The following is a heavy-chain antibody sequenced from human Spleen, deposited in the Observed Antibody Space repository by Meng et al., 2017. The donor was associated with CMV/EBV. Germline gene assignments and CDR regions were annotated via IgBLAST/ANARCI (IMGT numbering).Heavy chain of an antibody. CDR3: ARDPSGGYPYYYGMDV. Sequence: GESLKISCAASGFTVSSNYMHWVRQAPGKGLEWVSSISSSGTYIYYADSVKGRFTISRDNAKSSLSLQMHSLRAEDTAVYYCARDPSGGYPYYYGMDVWGQGTTVTVSS. CDR1: GFTVSSNY. J-gene: IGHJ6*02. D-gene: IGHD5-18*01. CDR2: ISSSGTYI. V-gene: IGHV3-21*01.